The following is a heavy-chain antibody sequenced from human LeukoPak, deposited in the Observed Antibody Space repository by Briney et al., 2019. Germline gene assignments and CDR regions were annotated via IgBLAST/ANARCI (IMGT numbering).Heavy chain of an antibody. V-gene: IGHV3-30*18. CDR1: GFSLWTSG. Sequence: VRSLRLSCAASGFSLWTSGIHWVRQAPGKGLEWLSLTTHDGMYTNYADSVKGRFTISTDTSKNTVYLQMNSLRPEDTAVYYCTKGGGISANPLDPWGQGTLVIVSS. D-gene: IGHD4-23*01. CDR2: TTHDGMYT. J-gene: IGHJ5*02. CDR3: TKGGGISANPLDP.